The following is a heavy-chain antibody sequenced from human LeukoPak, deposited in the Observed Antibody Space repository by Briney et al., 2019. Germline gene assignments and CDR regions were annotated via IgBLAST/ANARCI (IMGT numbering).Heavy chain of an antibody. J-gene: IGHJ4*02. Sequence: SETLSLTCTVSGGSISSGSYYWSWIRQPAGKGLEWIGRIYTSGSTNYNPSLKSRVTRSVDTSKNQFSLKLSSVTAADTAVYYCARGYYGDYFDYWGQGTLVTVSS. D-gene: IGHD4-17*01. CDR3: ARGYYGDYFDY. V-gene: IGHV4-61*02. CDR2: IYTSGST. CDR1: GGSISSGSYY.